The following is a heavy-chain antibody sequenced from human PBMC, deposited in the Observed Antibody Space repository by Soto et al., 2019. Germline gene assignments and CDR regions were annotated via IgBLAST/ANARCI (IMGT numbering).Heavy chain of an antibody. CDR3: AHRVLRTVFGLVTTTAIYSDF. CDR1: GFSLTTSGVG. V-gene: IGHV2-5*02. Sequence: QITLNECGPTQVKPRQTLTLTCTFSGFSLTTSGVGVGWIRQSPGKAPEWLALIYWDDDKRYSPSLKSRLTITKDTSKNQVVLTMADLDPADTATYYCAHRVLRTVFGLVTTTAIYSDFWAQGTPVAVSS. J-gene: IGHJ4*02. D-gene: IGHD3-3*01. CDR2: IYWDDDK.